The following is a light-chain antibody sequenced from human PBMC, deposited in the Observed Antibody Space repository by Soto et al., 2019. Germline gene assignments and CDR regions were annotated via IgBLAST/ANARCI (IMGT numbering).Light chain of an antibody. CDR3: SSYAGSNTDYG. V-gene: IGLV2-8*01. CDR1: SSDVGGYNY. CDR2: EVS. Sequence: QSVLTQPPSASGAPGQSVTISCTGTSSDVGGYNYVSWYQQHPGKAPKLMIYEVSKRPSGVPDRFSGSKSGNTASLTVSGLQAEDVADYYCSSYAGSNTDYGFGTGTKVTVL. J-gene: IGLJ1*01.